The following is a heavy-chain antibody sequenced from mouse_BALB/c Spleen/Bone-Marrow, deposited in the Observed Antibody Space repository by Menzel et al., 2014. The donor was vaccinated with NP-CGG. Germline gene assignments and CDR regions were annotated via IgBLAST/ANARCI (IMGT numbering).Heavy chain of an antibody. Sequence: VQLQESGAELARPGASVKLSCKASGYTFTSYWMQWVKQRPGQGLEWIGAIYPGDGDTRYTQKFKGKATLTADKSSSTAYMQLSSLASEDSAVYYCARWGNSYAMDYRGQGTSVTVSS. J-gene: IGHJ4*01. CDR2: IYPGDGDT. V-gene: IGHV1-87*01. D-gene: IGHD2-1*01. CDR3: ARWGNSYAMDY. CDR1: GYTFTSYW.